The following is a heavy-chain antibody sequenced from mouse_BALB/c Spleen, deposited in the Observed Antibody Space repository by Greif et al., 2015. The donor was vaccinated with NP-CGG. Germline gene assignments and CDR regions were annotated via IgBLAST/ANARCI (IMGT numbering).Heavy chain of an antibody. CDR3: ARSPIYYGYMDY. V-gene: IGHV2-2*02. D-gene: IGHD2-2*01. CDR2: IWSGGST. J-gene: IGHJ4*01. CDR1: GFSLTSYG. Sequence: VKLMESGPGLVQPSQSLSITCTVSGFSLTSYGVHWVRQSPGKGLEWLGVIWSGGSTDYNAAFISRLSISKDNSKSQVFFKMNSLQANDTAIYYCARSPIYYGYMDYWGQGTSVTVSS.